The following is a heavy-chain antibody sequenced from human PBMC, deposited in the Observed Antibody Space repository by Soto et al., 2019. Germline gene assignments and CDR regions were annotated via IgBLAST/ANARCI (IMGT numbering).Heavy chain of an antibody. CDR2: IYTSGST. Sequence: SETLSLTCTVSGGSISSYYWSWIRQPAGKGLEWIGRIYTSGSTNYNPSLKSRVTMSVDTSKNQFSLKLSSVTAADTAVYYCARSSSSTTIGGKYHFDYWGQGTLVTVSS. J-gene: IGHJ4*02. CDR1: GGSISSYY. V-gene: IGHV4-4*07. CDR3: ARSSSSTTIGGKYHFDY. D-gene: IGHD2-2*01.